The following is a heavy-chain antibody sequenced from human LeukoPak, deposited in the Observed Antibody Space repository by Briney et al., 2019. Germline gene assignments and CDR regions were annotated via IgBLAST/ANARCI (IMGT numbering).Heavy chain of an antibody. Sequence: GGSLRLSCAASGFTVSGNYVSWVRQTPGKGLEWVSIIYSDDTTYYADSVKGRFTISRDNSKNTLFLQMNSLRAEDTAVYYCARGTTVTKFDYWGQGTLVTVSS. D-gene: IGHD4-17*01. J-gene: IGHJ4*02. V-gene: IGHV3-66*01. CDR1: GFTVSGNY. CDR3: ARGTTVTKFDY. CDR2: IYSDDTT.